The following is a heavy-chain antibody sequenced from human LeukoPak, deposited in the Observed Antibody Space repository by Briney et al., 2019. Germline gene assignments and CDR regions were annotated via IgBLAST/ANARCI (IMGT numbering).Heavy chain of an antibody. CDR3: ARDRTSGSYYYQTDYFGY. Sequence: GASVKVSCKASGYTFTSYGISWVRQAPGQGLEWMGWISAYNGNTNYAQKLQGRVTMTTDTSTSTAYMELRSLRSDDTAVYYCARDRTSGSYYYQTDYFGYWGQETLVTVSS. V-gene: IGHV1-18*01. D-gene: IGHD3-10*01. CDR2: ISAYNGNT. CDR1: GYTFTSYG. J-gene: IGHJ4*02.